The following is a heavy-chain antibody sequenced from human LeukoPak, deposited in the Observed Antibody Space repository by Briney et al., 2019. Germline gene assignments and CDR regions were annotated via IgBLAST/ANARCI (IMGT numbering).Heavy chain of an antibody. Sequence: GGSLRLSCAASGFTVSSNYMSWVRQAPGKGLEWVSVIYSGGSTYYSDSVKGRFTIFRDNSKNTLYLQMNSLRAEDTAVYYCARDLNDSSGYYYYWGQGTLVTVSS. CDR2: IYSGGST. CDR3: ARDLNDSSGYYYY. D-gene: IGHD3-22*01. V-gene: IGHV3-53*01. J-gene: IGHJ4*02. CDR1: GFTVSSNY.